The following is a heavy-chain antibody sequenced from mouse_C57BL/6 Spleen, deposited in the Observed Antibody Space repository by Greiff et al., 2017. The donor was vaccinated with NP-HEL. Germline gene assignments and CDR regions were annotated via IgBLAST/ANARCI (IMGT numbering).Heavy chain of an antibody. J-gene: IGHJ4*01. Sequence: EVQLMESGGGLVQPGGSLSLSCAASGFTFTDYYMRWVRQPPGKALEWLGFIRNKANGYTTEYSASVKGRFTISRDNSQSILYLQMNDLRAEDSATYYCARGGYGNSNYAMDYWGQGTSVTVSS. CDR1: GFTFTDYY. D-gene: IGHD2-10*02. CDR2: IRNKANGYTT. CDR3: ARGGYGNSNYAMDY. V-gene: IGHV7-3*01.